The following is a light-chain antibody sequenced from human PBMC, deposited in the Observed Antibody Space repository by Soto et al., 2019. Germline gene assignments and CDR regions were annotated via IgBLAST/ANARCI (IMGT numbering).Light chain of an antibody. V-gene: IGLV2-14*03. CDR3: RSSADRSTVV. CDR1: SSDVGGHNY. Sequence: QSALTQVASVSAFPGQSITISCTGTSSDVGGHNYVSWYQQHPGNAPKLMIYNVDYRPSGVSNRFSGSKSGNTASLTISGLPADHEAYYYCRSSADRSTVVFGGGTKLTVL. CDR2: NVD. J-gene: IGLJ2*01.